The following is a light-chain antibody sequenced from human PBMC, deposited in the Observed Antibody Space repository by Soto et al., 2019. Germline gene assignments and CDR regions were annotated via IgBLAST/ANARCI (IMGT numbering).Light chain of an antibody. Sequence: QSVLTQPPSVSGAPGQRVTISCTGSNSNIGAAYDVHWYQHLPGTAPKLLIYANNNRPSGVPDRFSGSKSGASGSLAITGLQAEDEADYYCQSYDTSLDGFYVFGTGTQLTVL. CDR3: QSYDTSLDGFYV. CDR1: NSNIGAAYD. J-gene: IGLJ1*01. V-gene: IGLV1-40*01. CDR2: ANN.